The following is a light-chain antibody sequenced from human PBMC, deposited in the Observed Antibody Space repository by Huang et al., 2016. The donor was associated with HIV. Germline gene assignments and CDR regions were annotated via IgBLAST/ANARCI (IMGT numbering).Light chain of an antibody. CDR3: QQYNEWPLT. CDR2: GAS. CDR1: QSISTN. Sequence: EIVLTQSPATLSVSPGERVTLSCGASQSISTNLDWYQQRPGQTPRLIIYGASTRATGIPARFSGSGAGTGLTLTISSLQFEDFAGYYCQQYNEWPLTFGGGTTAESK. V-gene: IGKV3-15*01. J-gene: IGKJ4*01.